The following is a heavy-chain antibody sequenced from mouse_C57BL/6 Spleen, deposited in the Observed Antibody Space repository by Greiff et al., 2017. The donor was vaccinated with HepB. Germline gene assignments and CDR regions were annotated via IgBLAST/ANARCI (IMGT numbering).Heavy chain of an antibody. Sequence: EVKLVESGGGLVKPGGSLKLSCAASGFTFSSYAMSWVRQTPEKRLEWVATISDGGSYTYYPDNVKGRFTISRDNAKNNLYLQMSHLKSEDTAMYYCARDLGDGYLDYWGQGTTLTVSS. J-gene: IGHJ2*01. CDR3: ARDLGDGYLDY. V-gene: IGHV5-4*01. CDR1: GFTFSSYA. D-gene: IGHD2-3*01. CDR2: ISDGGSYT.